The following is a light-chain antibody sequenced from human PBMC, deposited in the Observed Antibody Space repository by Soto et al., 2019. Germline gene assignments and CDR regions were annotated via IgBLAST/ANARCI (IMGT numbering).Light chain of an antibody. CDR3: DYFKV. CDR2: DVS. V-gene: IGLV2-11*01. J-gene: IGLJ2*01. Sequence: QSALTQPRSVSGSPGQSVTISCTGTSSDVGGYNYVSWYQQHPGKAPKLMIYDVSKRPSGVPDRFSGSKSGNTASLLISGLQAEDEADYYCDYFKVFGGGTKLTVL. CDR1: SSDVGGYNY.